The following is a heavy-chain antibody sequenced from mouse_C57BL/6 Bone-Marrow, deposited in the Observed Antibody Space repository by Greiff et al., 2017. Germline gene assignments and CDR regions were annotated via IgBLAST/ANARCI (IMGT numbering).Heavy chain of an antibody. Sequence: EVQRVESGGGLVKPGGSLKLSCAASGFTFSSYTMSWVRQTPEKRLEWVATISGGGGNTYYPDSVKGRFTISRDNAKKTLYLEMSRLRSEDTALYYGARPTYYGSSSFDYWGQGTTLTVSS. CDR2: ISGGGGNT. J-gene: IGHJ2*01. D-gene: IGHD1-1*01. CDR3: ARPTYYGSSSFDY. V-gene: IGHV5-9*01. CDR1: GFTFSSYT.